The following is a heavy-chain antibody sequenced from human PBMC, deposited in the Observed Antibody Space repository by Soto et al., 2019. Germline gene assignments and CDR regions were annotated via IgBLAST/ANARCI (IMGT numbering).Heavy chain of an antibody. CDR1: GGSISSSSYF. Sequence: QLQLQESGPGLVKPSETLSLTCTVSGGSISSSSYFWGWIRQPPGKGLEWIGSSYYSGSTYYNPSLKSRVTVSVDTSKNQFSRKLSSVTAADTAVYYCARHPSDFWFDPWGQGTLVTVSS. CDR3: ARHPSDFWFDP. CDR2: SYYSGST. J-gene: IGHJ5*02. D-gene: IGHD2-21*02. V-gene: IGHV4-39*01.